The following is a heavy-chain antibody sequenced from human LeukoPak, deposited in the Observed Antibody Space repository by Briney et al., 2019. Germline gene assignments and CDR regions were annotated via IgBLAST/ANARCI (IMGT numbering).Heavy chain of an antibody. J-gene: IGHJ4*02. D-gene: IGHD3-16*01. CDR3: ARDGGGGYFDY. CDR1: GFTFRSYS. V-gene: IGHV3-21*01. CDR2: ISSSGGYI. Sequence: GGSLRLSCAASGFTFRSYSMNWVRQAPGKGLEWVSYISSSGGYIKYADSVRGRFTPSRHNHKNSLYLQMNSLTAEDTAVYYCARDGGGGYFDYWGQGTLVTVSS.